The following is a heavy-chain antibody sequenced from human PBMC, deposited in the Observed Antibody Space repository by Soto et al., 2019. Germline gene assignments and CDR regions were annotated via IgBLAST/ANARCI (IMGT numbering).Heavy chain of an antibody. V-gene: IGHV4-39*01. J-gene: IGHJ4*02. CDR1: GGSISSSNYY. Sequence: PSETLSLTCTVSGGSISSSNYYWGWIRQPPGKGLEWIGNIYYSGSTSYNPSLKSRVTISVDTSKNQFSLKLSSVTAADTAVYHCARRRFSSSWRDCWGQGILVTVSS. CDR3: ARRRFSSSWRDC. D-gene: IGHD6-13*01. CDR2: IYYSGST.